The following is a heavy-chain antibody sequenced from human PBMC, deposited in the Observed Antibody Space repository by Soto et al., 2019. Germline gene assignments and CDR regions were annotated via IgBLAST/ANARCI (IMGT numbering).Heavy chain of an antibody. V-gene: IGHV3-48*03. J-gene: IGHJ6*02. Sequence: LRLSCAASGFTFSSYEVNWVRQAPGKGLEWVSYISSSGSTIYYADSVKGRFTISRDNAKNSLYLQMNSLRAEDTAVYYCARDLLTGWFGELLHYYYYGMDVWGQGTTVTVS. CDR3: ARDLLTGWFGELLHYYYYGMDV. D-gene: IGHD3-10*01. CDR1: GFTFSSYE. CDR2: ISSSGSTI.